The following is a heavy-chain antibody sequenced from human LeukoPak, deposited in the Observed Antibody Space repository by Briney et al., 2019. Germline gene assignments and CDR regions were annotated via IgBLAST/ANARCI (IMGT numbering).Heavy chain of an antibody. Sequence: GGSLRLSCAASGFTFSSYSMNWVRQAPGKGLEWVLSISSGSSYLSYADSLKGRFTISRDNAKNSLYLQMNSLRAEDTAVYYCVKGGATVLTGLDYWGQGILVTVSS. V-gene: IGHV3-21*01. CDR1: GFTFSSYS. D-gene: IGHD2/OR15-2a*01. CDR3: VKGGATVLTGLDY. CDR2: ISSGSSYL. J-gene: IGHJ4*02.